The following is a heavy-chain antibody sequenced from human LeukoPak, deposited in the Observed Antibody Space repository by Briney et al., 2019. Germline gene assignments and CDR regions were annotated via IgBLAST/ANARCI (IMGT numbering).Heavy chain of an antibody. CDR1: GYTFTSYY. CDR3: ARDLATDYYDSSGYFYARTDAFDI. CDR2: INPSGGST. D-gene: IGHD3-22*01. Sequence: ASVKVSCKASGYTFTSYYTHWVRQAPGQGLEWMGIINPSGGSTSYAQKFQGRVTMTRDMSTSTVYMELSSLRSEDTAVYYCARDLATDYYDSSGYFYARTDAFDIWGQGTMVTVSS. V-gene: IGHV1-46*01. J-gene: IGHJ3*02.